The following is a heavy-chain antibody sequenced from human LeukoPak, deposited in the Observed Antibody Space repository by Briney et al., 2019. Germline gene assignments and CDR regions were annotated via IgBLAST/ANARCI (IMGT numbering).Heavy chain of an antibody. J-gene: IGHJ5*02. CDR1: GGSISNYY. V-gene: IGHV4-4*07. CDR3: ARGAAVGTEWFDP. Sequence: SETLSLTCTVYGGSISNYYWSWIRQPAEKGLEWIGRIYTSGSTDYNPSLNSRVTISVEKSKNQFSLNLRSVTAADTAVYYCARGAAVGTEWFDPWGQGTLVTVSS. CDR2: IYTSGST. D-gene: IGHD6-13*01.